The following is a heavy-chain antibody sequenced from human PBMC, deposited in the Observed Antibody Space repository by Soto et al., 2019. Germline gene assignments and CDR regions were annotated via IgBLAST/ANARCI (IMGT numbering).Heavy chain of an antibody. V-gene: IGHV3-23*01. CDR1: GFTFSNYA. CDR2: ISGSGGST. Sequence: EVQLLEPGGGLVQPGGSLRLSCAASGFTFSNYAVTWVRQAPGKGLEWVSTISGSGGSTYYADSVKGRLTSSRDNSKETLYLQMNSMRAEDTAVYYCANDQGSSSYEKECWGKGTLVTVSS. D-gene: IGHD6-13*01. J-gene: IGHJ4*02. CDR3: ANDQGSSSYEKEC.